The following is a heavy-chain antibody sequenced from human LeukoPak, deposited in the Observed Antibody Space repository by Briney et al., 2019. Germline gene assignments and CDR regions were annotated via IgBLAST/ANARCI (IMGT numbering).Heavy chain of an antibody. V-gene: IGHV4-59*08. CDR1: GFTFSSYW. D-gene: IGHD6-19*01. CDR2: IYYSGST. CDR3: ARRRGSSGWYIDYYFDY. Sequence: GSLRLSCAASGFTFSSYWMNWVRQPPGKGLEWIGYIYYSGSTNYNPSLKSRVTISVDTSKNQFSLKLSSVTAADTAVYYCARRRGSSGWYIDYYFDYWGQGTLVTVSS. J-gene: IGHJ4*02.